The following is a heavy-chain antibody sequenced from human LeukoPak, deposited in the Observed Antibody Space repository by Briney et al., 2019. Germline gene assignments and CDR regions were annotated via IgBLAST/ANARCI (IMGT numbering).Heavy chain of an antibody. CDR2: IIPIFGTA. CDR1: GGTFSSYA. V-gene: IGHV1-69*05. J-gene: IGHJ4*02. Sequence: GSSVKVSCKASGGTFSSYAISWVRQAPGQGLEWMEGIIPIFGTANYAQKFQGRVTITTDESTSTAYMELSSLRSEDTAVYYCARAALADGYNWKFDYWGQGTLVNVSS. CDR3: ARAALADGYNWKFDY. D-gene: IGHD5-24*01.